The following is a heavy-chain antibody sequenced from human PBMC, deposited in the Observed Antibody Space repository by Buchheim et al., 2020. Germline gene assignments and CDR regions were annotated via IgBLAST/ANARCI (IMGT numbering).Heavy chain of an antibody. J-gene: IGHJ4*02. CDR1: GFTFSSYG. CDR2: ISYDGSNK. Sequence: QVQLVESGGGVVQPGRSLRLSCAASGFTFSSYGMHWVRQAPGKGLEWVAVISYDGSNKYYADSVKGRFTISRDNSKNTLYLQMNSLRAEDTAVYYCAKGLSRRGPLRYFDWLSQGEAHFDYWGQGTL. V-gene: IGHV3-30*18. CDR3: AKGLSRRGPLRYFDWLSQGEAHFDY. D-gene: IGHD3-9*01.